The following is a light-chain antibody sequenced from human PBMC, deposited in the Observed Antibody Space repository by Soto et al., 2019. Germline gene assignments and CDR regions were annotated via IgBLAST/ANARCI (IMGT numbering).Light chain of an antibody. CDR1: QSVSNY. Sequence: EIVLTRSPATLSLSPGERATLSCRASQSVSNYLAWYQQKPGQAPRLLIYDASNRATGIPARFSGSGSGTDFTLTISSLEPEDFAVYFCQHRAGWPPALTFGGGTKVDIK. J-gene: IGKJ4*01. CDR2: DAS. CDR3: QHRAGWPPALT. V-gene: IGKV3-11*01.